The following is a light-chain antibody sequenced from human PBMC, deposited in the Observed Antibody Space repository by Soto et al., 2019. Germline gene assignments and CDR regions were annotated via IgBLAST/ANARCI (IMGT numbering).Light chain of an antibody. V-gene: IGKV3-20*01. Sequence: EIVLTQSPGTLSLSPGEGGTLSCRASQTVISDYLAWYQQKPGQAPRLLIFGAATRAADIPDRFSGSGSGTDFTLTISRLEPEDFAVYYCQRYGSSPTFGQGTKVDIK. CDR2: GAA. CDR3: QRYGSSPT. J-gene: IGKJ1*01. CDR1: QTVISDY.